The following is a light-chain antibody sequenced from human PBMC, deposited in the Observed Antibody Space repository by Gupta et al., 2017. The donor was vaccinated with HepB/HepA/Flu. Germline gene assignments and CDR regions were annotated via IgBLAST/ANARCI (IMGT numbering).Light chain of an antibody. CDR1: SSDVGGYNS. V-gene: IGLV2-14*03. CDR3: TSFTRSTSTLVL. Sequence: QSALTQPASVSGSPGQSITISCTGTSSDVGGYNSVSWYQQYPGKAPKLLIYDVTARPPGISTRFSASKSGNTASLTISGLQTEDEADYFCTSFTRSTSTLVLFGGGTKLTVL. J-gene: IGLJ3*02. CDR2: DVT.